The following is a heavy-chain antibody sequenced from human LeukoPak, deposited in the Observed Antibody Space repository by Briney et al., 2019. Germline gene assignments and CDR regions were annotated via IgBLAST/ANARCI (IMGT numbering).Heavy chain of an antibody. CDR2: ISAHNGNT. J-gene: IGHJ5*02. V-gene: IGHV1-18*01. D-gene: IGHD2-2*02. CDR1: GYTFTSYG. Sequence: ASVTVSCKASGYTFTSYGISWVRQAPGQGLEWMGWISAHNGNTNYAQKLQGRVTMTTDTSTSTAYMELRSLRSDDTAVYYCARIPRDIVVPAAIRSSWFDPWGQGTLVTVSS. CDR3: ARIPRDIVVPAAIRSSWFDP.